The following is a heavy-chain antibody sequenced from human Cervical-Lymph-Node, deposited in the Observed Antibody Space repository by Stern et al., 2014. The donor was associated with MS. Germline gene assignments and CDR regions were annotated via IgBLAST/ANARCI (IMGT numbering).Heavy chain of an antibody. CDR3: ARAYSSGWPNWFDP. CDR2: ISWNSGKI. D-gene: IGHD6-19*01. V-gene: IGHV3-9*01. Sequence: EVQLVQSGGGVVEPGGSLRLSCAASGFPFDDYAMHWVRQVPGKGLDWVSGISWNSGKIAYADAVKGRFTVSRDNANNSLYLRMNSLRTEDTAFYYCARAYSSGWPNWFDPWGQGILVTVSS. CDR1: GFPFDDYA. J-gene: IGHJ5*02.